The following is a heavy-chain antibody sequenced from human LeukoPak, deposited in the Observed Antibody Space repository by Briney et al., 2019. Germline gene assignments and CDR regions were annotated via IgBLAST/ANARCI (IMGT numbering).Heavy chain of an antibody. J-gene: IGHJ5*02. CDR2: IWFDGSDK. CDR3: VRDNGPEQLALDL. Sequence: PGGSLRLSCAASGFTFSNLGMHWVRQAPGKGLEWVALIWFDGSDKKYADSVKGRLTISRDNSKNTLFLQMNSLRVEDTAVYYCVRDNGPEQLALDLWGQGTLVTVSS. D-gene: IGHD6-6*01. CDR1: GFTFSNLG. V-gene: IGHV3-33*01.